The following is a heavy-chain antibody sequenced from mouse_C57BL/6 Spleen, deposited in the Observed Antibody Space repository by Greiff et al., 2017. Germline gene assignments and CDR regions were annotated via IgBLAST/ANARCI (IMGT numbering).Heavy chain of an antibody. J-gene: IGHJ4*01. V-gene: IGHV5-17*01. CDR3: ARINYYGSSYYYAMDY. Sequence: EVKLVESGGGLVKPGGSLKLSCAASGFTFSDYGMHWVRQAPEKGLEWVAYISSGSSTIYYADTVKGRFTISRDNAKNTLFLQMTSLRSEDTAMYYCARINYYGSSYYYAMDYWGQGTSVTVSS. CDR1: GFTFSDYG. CDR2: ISSGSSTI. D-gene: IGHD1-1*01.